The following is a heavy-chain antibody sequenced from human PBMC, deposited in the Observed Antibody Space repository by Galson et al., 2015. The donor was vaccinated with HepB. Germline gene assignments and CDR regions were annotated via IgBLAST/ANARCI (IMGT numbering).Heavy chain of an antibody. Sequence: SVKVSCKASGGTFSSYAISWVRQAPGQGLEWMGGIIPIFGTANYAQKFQGRVTITADESTSTAYMELSSLRSEDTAVYYCARERPYDFWSGYYENYYYYGMDVWGQGTTVTVSS. CDR3: ARERPYDFWSGYYENYYYYGMDV. D-gene: IGHD3-3*01. J-gene: IGHJ6*02. CDR1: GGTFSSYA. CDR2: IIPIFGTA. V-gene: IGHV1-69*13.